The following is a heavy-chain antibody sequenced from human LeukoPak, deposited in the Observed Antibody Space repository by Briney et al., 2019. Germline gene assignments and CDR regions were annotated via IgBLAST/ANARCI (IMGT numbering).Heavy chain of an antibody. J-gene: IGHJ4*02. D-gene: IGHD2-15*01. CDR2: VYYSGST. Sequence: SETLSLTCTASGGSVSSGSYYWNWIRQPPGKGLEWIGYVYYSGSTNYNPSLKSRVTMSVDTSKNQFSLKLSSVTAADTAVYYCARSPRMLLGNFDYWGQGTLVTVSS. CDR1: GGSVSSGSYY. V-gene: IGHV4-61*01. CDR3: ARSPRMLLGNFDY.